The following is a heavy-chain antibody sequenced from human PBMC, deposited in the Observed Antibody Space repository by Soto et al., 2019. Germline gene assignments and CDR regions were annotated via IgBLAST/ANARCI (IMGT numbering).Heavy chain of an antibody. J-gene: IGHJ6*02. CDR1: GFAFSSYA. CDR3: AKGILSATIGPYAMDV. Sequence: QVQLVESGGGVVQPGASLRLSCEASGFAFSSYAMHWVRQAPGKGLEWVGVISYDGNYIYYADSMKGRFTISRDNSKNTLYVQVNSLRPEDTAVYYCAKGILSATIGPYAMDVWGQGTTVTVSS. V-gene: IGHV3-30*18. D-gene: IGHD3-16*01. CDR2: ISYDGNYI.